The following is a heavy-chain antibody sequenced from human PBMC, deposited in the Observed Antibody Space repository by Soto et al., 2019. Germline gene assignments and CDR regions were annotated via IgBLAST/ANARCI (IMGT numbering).Heavy chain of an antibody. J-gene: IGHJ4*02. CDR1: GYSFTSYW. Sequence: GESLKISCKGSGYSFTSYWISWVRQMPGKGLEWMERIDPSDSYTNYSPSFQGHVTISADKSISTAYLQWSSLKASDTAMYYCARHLGGTPTLIDYWGQGTLVTVSS. V-gene: IGHV5-10-1*01. D-gene: IGHD2-15*01. CDR3: ARHLGGTPTLIDY. CDR2: IDPSDSYT.